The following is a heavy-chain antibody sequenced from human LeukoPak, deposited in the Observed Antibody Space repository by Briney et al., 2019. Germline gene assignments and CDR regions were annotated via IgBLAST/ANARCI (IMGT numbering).Heavy chain of an antibody. CDR2: ISAYNGNT. V-gene: IGHV1-18*01. Sequence: ASVKVSCKASGYTFTTYGFTWVRQAPGQGLEWMGWISAYNGNTNYAQNLQGRVTMTTDTSTSTAYMELSSLRSEDTAMYYCARDHFSFVVAGHYYGMDVWGRGTTVTVSS. J-gene: IGHJ6*02. CDR3: ARDHFSFVVAGHYYGMDV. CDR1: GYTFTTYG. D-gene: IGHD2-15*01.